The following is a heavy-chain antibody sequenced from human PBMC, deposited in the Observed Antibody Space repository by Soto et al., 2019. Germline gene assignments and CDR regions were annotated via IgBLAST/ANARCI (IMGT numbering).Heavy chain of an antibody. D-gene: IGHD5-12*01. J-gene: IGHJ4*02. CDR1: GFTFDDYA. CDR2: ISWNSGSI. CDR3: AKDTVEYSGYDSGIDY. Sequence: GGSLRLSCAASGFTFDDYAMHWVRQAPGKGLEWVSGISWNSGSIGYADSVKGRFTISRDNAKNSLYLQMNSLRAEDTALYYCAKDTVEYSGYDSGIDYWGQGTLVTVSS. V-gene: IGHV3-9*01.